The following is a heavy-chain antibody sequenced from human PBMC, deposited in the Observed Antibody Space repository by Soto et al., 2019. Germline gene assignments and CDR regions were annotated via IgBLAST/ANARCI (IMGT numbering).Heavy chain of an antibody. V-gene: IGHV4-31*03. CDR2: IDYSGNS. J-gene: IGHJ5*02. D-gene: IGHD2-21*02. CDR1: GGSISSGGYY. Sequence: PSETLSLTCTVSGGSISSGGYYWSWLRQHPGKGLELIGYIDYSGNSYYTPSLKSRVTISVDTYKKQFSLKLSSVAAADTAVYYCARRHCGGDCYSADKYWFDPWGQGTLVTVSS. CDR3: ARRHCGGDCYSADKYWFDP.